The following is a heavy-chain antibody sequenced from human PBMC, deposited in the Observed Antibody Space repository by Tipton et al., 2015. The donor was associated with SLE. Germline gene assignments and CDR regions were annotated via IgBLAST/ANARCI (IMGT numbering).Heavy chain of an antibody. CDR1: GGSISSHY. J-gene: IGHJ3*02. V-gene: IGHV4-59*08. Sequence: TLSLTCTVSGGSISSHYWSWIRQPPGKGLEWIGYIYYSGSTNYNPSLKSRVTISVDTSKNQFSLKLSSVTAADTAVYYCARARVGEQLVPNAFDIWGQGTMVTVSS. D-gene: IGHD6-6*01. CDR3: ARARVGEQLVPNAFDI. CDR2: IYYSGST.